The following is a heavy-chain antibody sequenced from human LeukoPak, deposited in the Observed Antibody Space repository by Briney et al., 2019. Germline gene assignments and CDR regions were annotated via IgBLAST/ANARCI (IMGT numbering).Heavy chain of an antibody. CDR3: ARDSGAQSSFDY. CDR2: IYYSGST. Sequence: PSETLSLTCTVSGGSISSYYWSWIRQPPGKGLEWIGYIYYSGSTNYNPSLKSRVTISVDTSKNRFSLKLSSVTAADTAVYYCARDSGAQSSFDYWGQGTLVTVSS. CDR1: GGSISSYY. D-gene: IGHD1-26*01. J-gene: IGHJ4*02. V-gene: IGHV4-59*01.